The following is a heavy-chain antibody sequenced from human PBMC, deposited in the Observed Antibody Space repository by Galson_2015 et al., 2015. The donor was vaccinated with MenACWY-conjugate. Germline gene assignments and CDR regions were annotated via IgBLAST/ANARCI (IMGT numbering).Heavy chain of an antibody. Sequence: SLRLSCAASGFTFSRYWMHWVRQAPGKGLVWVSRIDSEGTSTTYADSVKGRFTISRDNAKNTLYLQMNSLRAEDTALYYCAGHRGAFSSAIPGNSFAPWGQGTLFTVSS. V-gene: IGHV3-74*01. CDR2: IDSEGTST. CDR1: GFTFSRYW. CDR3: AGHRGAFSSAIPGNSFAP. D-gene: IGHD3-3*01. J-gene: IGHJ5*02.